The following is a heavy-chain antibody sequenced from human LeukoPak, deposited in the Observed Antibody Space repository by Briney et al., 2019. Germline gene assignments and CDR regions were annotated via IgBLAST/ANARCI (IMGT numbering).Heavy chain of an antibody. J-gene: IGHJ4*02. CDR1: GYTLTGYY. CDR3: TRTLKYYYGSGSYPPGY. Sequence: GASVKVSCKASGYTLTGYYMHWVRQAPGQGGEWMGWINPNSGGTNYAQKLQGRVTMTRDTSISTAYMELSRLRSDDTAVYYCTRTLKYYYGSGSYPPGYWGQGTLVTVSS. CDR2: INPNSGGT. D-gene: IGHD3-10*01. V-gene: IGHV1-2*02.